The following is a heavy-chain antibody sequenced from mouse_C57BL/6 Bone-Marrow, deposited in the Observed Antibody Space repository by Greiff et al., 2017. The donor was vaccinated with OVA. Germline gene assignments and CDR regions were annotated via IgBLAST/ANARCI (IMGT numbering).Heavy chain of an antibody. CDR1: GYTFTSYW. J-gene: IGHJ2*01. Sequence: VQLQQPGAELVMPGASVKLSCKASGYTFTSYWMHWVKQRPGQGLEWIGEIDPSDSYTNYNQKFKGKSTLTVDKSSSTAYMQLSSLTSEDSAVYYCARDPYLRDFDYWGQGTTLTVSS. CDR3: ARDPYLRDFDY. V-gene: IGHV1-69*01. D-gene: IGHD6-5*01. CDR2: IDPSDSYT.